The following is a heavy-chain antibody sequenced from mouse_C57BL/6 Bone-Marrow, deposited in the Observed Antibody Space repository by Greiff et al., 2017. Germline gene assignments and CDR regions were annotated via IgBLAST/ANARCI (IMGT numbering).Heavy chain of an antibody. CDR2: IWTGGGT. CDR3: AITVVGAMDY. Sequence: QVQLQQSGPGLVAPSQSLSITCTVPGFSLTSYAISWVRQPPGKGLEWLGVIWTGGGTNYNSALKSRLSISKDNSKSQVFLKMNSLQTDDTARYYCAITVVGAMDYWGQGTSVTVSS. J-gene: IGHJ4*01. V-gene: IGHV2-9-1*01. D-gene: IGHD1-1*01. CDR1: GFSLTSYA.